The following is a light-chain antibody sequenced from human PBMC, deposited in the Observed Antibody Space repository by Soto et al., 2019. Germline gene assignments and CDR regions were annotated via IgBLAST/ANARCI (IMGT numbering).Light chain of an antibody. CDR3: QVWDIMTDNYV. V-gene: IGLV3-21*04. J-gene: IGLJ1*01. Sequence: YELTQPPSVSVAPEKTATITCGGNNIGNKRVHWYRQKPGQAPVLVISYDSDRPSGIPERFSGSNSGNTATLTISRVEDGDEADYYCQVWDIMTDNYVFGPGTKLTVL. CDR2: YDS. CDR1: NIGNKR.